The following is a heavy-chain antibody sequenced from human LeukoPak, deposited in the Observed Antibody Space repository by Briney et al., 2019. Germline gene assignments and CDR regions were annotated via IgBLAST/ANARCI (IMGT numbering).Heavy chain of an antibody. CDR2: VDYSGDST. V-gene: IGHV3-23*01. J-gene: IGHJ4*02. Sequence: GGSLRLSCTVSGFTLSSYEMSWIRQAPGKGLEWVSSVDYSGDSTHYADSVMGRFTISRDNSKNTLYLQLNSLSADDTAVYYCAKAVVPVISQHYFDYWGQGTLVTVSS. CDR3: AKAVVPVISQHYFDY. CDR1: GFTLSSYE. D-gene: IGHD3-22*01.